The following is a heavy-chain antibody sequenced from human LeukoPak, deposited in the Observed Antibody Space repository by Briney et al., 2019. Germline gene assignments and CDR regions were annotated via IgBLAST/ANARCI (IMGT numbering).Heavy chain of an antibody. Sequence: GGSLRLSCAASGFTFSSYSMNWVRQAPGKGLEWVSSISSSSSYIYYADSVKGRFTISRDSAKNSLYLQMNSLRAEDTAVYYCARRGFKGYCSDGSCYSRQPNWFDPWGQGTLVTVSS. CDR1: GFTFSSYS. J-gene: IGHJ5*02. CDR2: ISSSSSYI. CDR3: ARRGFKGYCSDGSCYSRQPNWFDP. V-gene: IGHV3-21*01. D-gene: IGHD2-15*01.